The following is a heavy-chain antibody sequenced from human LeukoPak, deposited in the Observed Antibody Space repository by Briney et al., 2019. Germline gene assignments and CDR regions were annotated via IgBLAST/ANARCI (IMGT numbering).Heavy chain of an antibody. D-gene: IGHD6-13*01. CDR3: AKVRGSSWYYSD. V-gene: IGHV3-23*01. CDR1: GFTFSSYA. J-gene: IGHJ4*02. CDR2: ISGSGGST. Sequence: GGSLRLSCAASGFTFSSYAMSWVRQPPRKGLEWVSAISGSGGSTYYADSVKGRFTISRDNSKNTLYLQMNSLRAEDTAVYYCAKVRGSSWYYSDWGQGTLVTVSS.